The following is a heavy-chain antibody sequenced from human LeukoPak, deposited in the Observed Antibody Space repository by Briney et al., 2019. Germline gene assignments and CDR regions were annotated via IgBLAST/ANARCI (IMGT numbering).Heavy chain of an antibody. Sequence: SVKVSCKVSGYTLTELSMHWVRQAPGKGLEWMGRIIPILGIANYAQKFQGRVTITADKSTSTAYMELSSLRSEDTAVYYCARDGSELGDYWGQGTLVTVSS. V-gene: IGHV1-69*04. J-gene: IGHJ4*02. D-gene: IGHD1-26*01. CDR3: ARDGSELGDY. CDR2: IIPILGIA. CDR1: GYTLTELS.